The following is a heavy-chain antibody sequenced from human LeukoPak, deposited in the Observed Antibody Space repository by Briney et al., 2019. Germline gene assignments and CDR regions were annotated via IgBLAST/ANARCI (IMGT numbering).Heavy chain of an antibody. CDR1: GGTFSSYA. J-gene: IGHJ5*02. Sequence: GPSVKVSCKASGGTFSSYAISWVRQAPGQGLEWMGGIIPIFGTANYAQKFQGRVTITADKSTSTVYMELSSLRSEDTAVYYCARDKFQVVVAATRGFDPWGQGTLVTVSS. V-gene: IGHV1-69*06. CDR2: IIPIFGTA. D-gene: IGHD2-15*01. CDR3: ARDKFQVVVAATRGFDP.